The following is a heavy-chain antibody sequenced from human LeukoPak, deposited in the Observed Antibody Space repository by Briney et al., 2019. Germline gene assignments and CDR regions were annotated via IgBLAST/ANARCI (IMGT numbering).Heavy chain of an antibody. CDR3: ARGRFGGIAVAGIDY. V-gene: IGHV1-46*01. CDR1: GYTFTSYD. D-gene: IGHD6-19*01. Sequence: GASVKVSCKASGYTFTSYDINWVRQATGQGLEWMGIINPSGGSTSYAQKFQGRVTMTRDTSTSTVYMELSSLRSEDTAVYYCARGRFGGIAVAGIDYWGQGTLVTVSS. CDR2: INPSGGST. J-gene: IGHJ4*02.